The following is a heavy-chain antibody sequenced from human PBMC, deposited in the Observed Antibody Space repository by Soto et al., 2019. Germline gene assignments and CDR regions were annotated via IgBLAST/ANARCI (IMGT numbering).Heavy chain of an antibody. D-gene: IGHD3-16*01. V-gene: IGHV6-1*01. CDR2: TYYRSKWYN. Sequence: PSQTLSLTCAISGDSVSSSSVTWNWIRQSPSRGLEWLGRTYYRSKWYNDYAISVKSRISINPDTSNNQVSLQLNSVTPDDTAVYYCARLIGNSWLDSWGQGTLVTVSS. J-gene: IGHJ5*01. CDR1: GDSVSSSSVT. CDR3: ARLIGNSWLDS.